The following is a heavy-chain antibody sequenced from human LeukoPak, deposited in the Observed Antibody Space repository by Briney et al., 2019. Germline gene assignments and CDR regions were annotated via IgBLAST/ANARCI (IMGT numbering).Heavy chain of an antibody. Sequence: GGSLRLSCAASGFTFSTYGMSWVRQAPGKGLEWVSAISGRGGVTYYADSVKGRFTISRDNSKNTLYLQMNSLRAEDTAVHYCAKNRDYWGYRHYSDYMDVWGKGTTVTVSS. CDR3: AKNRDYWGYRHYSDYMDV. J-gene: IGHJ6*03. D-gene: IGHD5-24*01. CDR2: ISGRGGVT. V-gene: IGHV3-23*01. CDR1: GFTFSTYG.